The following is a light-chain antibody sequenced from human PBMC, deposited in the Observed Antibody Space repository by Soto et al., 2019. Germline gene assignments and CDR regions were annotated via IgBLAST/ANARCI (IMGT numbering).Light chain of an antibody. J-gene: IGKJ1*01. Sequence: DIQLTQSPSFLSASLGDRVTITCRASQGISSYLAWYQQKPGKAPKLLISTASTLQSGVPSRFSGSGSGTEFTLTISSLQPEDFATYYCQQLNNYPRTFGQGSNVDIK. V-gene: IGKV1-9*01. CDR3: QQLNNYPRT. CDR1: QGISSY. CDR2: TAS.